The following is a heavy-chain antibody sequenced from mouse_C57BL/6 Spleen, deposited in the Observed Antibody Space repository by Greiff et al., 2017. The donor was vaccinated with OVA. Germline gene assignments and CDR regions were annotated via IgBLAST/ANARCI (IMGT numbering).Heavy chain of an antibody. D-gene: IGHD2-1*01. CDR2: IHPNSGST. CDR3: ARSSYGNSYFDY. CDR1: GYTFTSYW. V-gene: IGHV1-64*01. Sequence: QVQLQQPGAELVKPGASVKLSCKASGYTFTSYWMHWVKQRPGQGLEWIGMIHPNSGSTNYNEKFKSKATLTVDKSSSTAYMQLSSLTSEDSAVYYCARSSYGNSYFDYWGQGTTLTVSS. J-gene: IGHJ2*01.